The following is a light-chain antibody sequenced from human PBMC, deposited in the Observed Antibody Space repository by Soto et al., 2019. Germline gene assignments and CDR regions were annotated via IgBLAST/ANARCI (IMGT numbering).Light chain of an antibody. Sequence: QSVLTQPASVSGSPGQSITISCTGTSSDIGSYKYVSWYQQHPGKAPKLMIYEVSNRPSGVSNRVSGSKSGNTASLTISGLQAEDEADYHCGSYTSSATLIFGGGTKLTVL. J-gene: IGLJ2*01. CDR2: EVS. V-gene: IGLV2-14*01. CDR3: GSYTSSATLI. CDR1: SSDIGSYKY.